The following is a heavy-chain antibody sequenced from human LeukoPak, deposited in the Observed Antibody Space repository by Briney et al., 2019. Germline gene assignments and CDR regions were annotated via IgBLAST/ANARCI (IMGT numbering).Heavy chain of an antibody. CDR3: ATGGIMIFGVVTYPND. V-gene: IGHV3-20*04. D-gene: IGHD3-3*01. J-gene: IGHJ4*02. CDR2: INWDGGST. Sequence: GRSLRLSCPASGFTVDDYGIGWVRQAPGKGLEWVTGINWDGGSTGYADSVKGRFTTSRDNAKHSLYLQMNSLRAEDTALYYCATGGIMIFGVVTYPNDWGQGTLVTVSS. CDR1: GFTVDDYG.